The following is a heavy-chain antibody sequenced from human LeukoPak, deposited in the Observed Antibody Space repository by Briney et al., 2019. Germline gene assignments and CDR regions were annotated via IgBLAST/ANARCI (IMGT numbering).Heavy chain of an antibody. J-gene: IGHJ6*03. CDR1: GFTFSSYS. V-gene: IGHV3-21*01. CDR2: ISSSSSYI. Sequence: GGSLRLSCAASGFTFSSYSMNWVRQAPGKGLEWVSSISSSSSYIYYADSVKGRFTISRDNAKNSLYLQMHSLRAEDTAVYYCARDPGYCSGGSCQYYYYYMDVWGKGTTVTVSS. CDR3: ARDPGYCSGGSCQYYYYYMDV. D-gene: IGHD2-15*01.